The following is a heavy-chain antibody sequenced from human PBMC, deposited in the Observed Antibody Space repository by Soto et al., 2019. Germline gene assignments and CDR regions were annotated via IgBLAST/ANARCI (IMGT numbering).Heavy chain of an antibody. J-gene: IGHJ4*02. V-gene: IGHV3-48*03. CDR3: ARVGRGYALDY. CDR2: ISSSGSTI. D-gene: IGHD2-8*01. CDR1: GFTFSSYE. Sequence: GGSLRLSCAASGFTFSSYEMNWVRQAPGKGLEWVSYISSSGSTIYYADSVKGRFTISRDNAKNSVYLQMNSLRAEDTAVYYCARVGRGYALDYWGQGTLVTVSS.